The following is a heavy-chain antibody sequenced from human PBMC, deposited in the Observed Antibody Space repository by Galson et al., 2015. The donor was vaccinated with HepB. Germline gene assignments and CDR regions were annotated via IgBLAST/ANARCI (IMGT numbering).Heavy chain of an antibody. Sequence: SETLSLTCAVYGGSFSGYYWSWIRQPPGKGLEWIGEINHSGSTKYNPSLKSRVTISVDTSKNQFSLKLTSVTAADTAVYYCARGRRDDIVVVPAACRFDYWGRGTPVTVSS. CDR2: INHSGST. CDR1: GGSFSGYY. CDR3: ARGRRDDIVVVPAACRFDY. J-gene: IGHJ4*02. V-gene: IGHV4-34*01. D-gene: IGHD2-2*01.